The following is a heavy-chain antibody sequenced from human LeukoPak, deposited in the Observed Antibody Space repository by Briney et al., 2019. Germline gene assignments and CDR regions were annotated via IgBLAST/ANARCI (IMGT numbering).Heavy chain of an antibody. Sequence: SETLSLTCTVSGGSISSGDYYWNWIRQPPGKGLEWIGRKYARGSSNYNPPVQSRVTMSVDTSKNQFSLKLRSVTAADTAVYYCARGRYCSADICTGGDSFDIWGQGTMVSVSP. D-gene: IGHD2-15*01. CDR1: GGSISSGDYY. V-gene: IGHV4-61*08. J-gene: IGHJ3*02. CDR3: ARGRYCSADICTGGDSFDI. CDR2: KYARGSS.